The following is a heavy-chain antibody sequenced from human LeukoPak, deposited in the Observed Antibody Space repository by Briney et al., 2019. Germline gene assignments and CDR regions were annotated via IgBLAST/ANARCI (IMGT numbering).Heavy chain of an antibody. Sequence: SETLSFTCTVSGGSISSYYWSWIRQPPGKGLEWIGYIYYSGSTNYNPSLKSRVTISVDTSKNQFSLKLSSVTAADTAVYYCARRFKHLGPSYWYFDLWGRGTLVTVSS. D-gene: IGHD3-3*02. CDR1: GGSISSYY. CDR3: ARRFKHLGPSYWYFDL. J-gene: IGHJ2*01. V-gene: IGHV4-59*08. CDR2: IYYSGST.